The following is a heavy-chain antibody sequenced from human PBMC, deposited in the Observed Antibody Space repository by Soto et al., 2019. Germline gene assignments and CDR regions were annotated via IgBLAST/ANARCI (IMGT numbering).Heavy chain of an antibody. V-gene: IGHV3-21*01. CDR3: ARGVGATTTDY. CDR2: ISSSSSYI. Sequence: EVQLVESGGGLVKPGGSLRLSCAASGFTFSSYSMNWVRQAPGKGLEWVSSISSSSSYIYYADSVKGRFTISRDNAKNSLYLQMNSLRAEDTAVYYCARGVGATTTDYWGQGTLVTVSS. D-gene: IGHD1-26*01. CDR1: GFTFSSYS. J-gene: IGHJ4*02.